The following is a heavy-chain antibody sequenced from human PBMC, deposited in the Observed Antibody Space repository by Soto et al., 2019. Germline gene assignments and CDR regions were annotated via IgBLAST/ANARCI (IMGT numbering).Heavy chain of an antibody. Sequence: GGSLRLSCAASGFTFSSYAMSWVRQAPGRGLEWVSAVSSSSDNTYYADSVKGRFTISRDNSKNTLYLQMNSLRAEDTAIYYCAKAGYGSDVLWWFGPWGLGTLVTSPQ. D-gene: IGHD5-12*01. CDR2: VSSSSDNT. V-gene: IGHV3-23*01. CDR1: GFTFSSYA. CDR3: AKAGYGSDVLWWFGP. J-gene: IGHJ5*02.